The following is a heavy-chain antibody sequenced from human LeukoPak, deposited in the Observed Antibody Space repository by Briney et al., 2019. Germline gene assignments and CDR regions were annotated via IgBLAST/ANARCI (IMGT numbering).Heavy chain of an antibody. CDR2: NNGDGSTT. J-gene: IGHJ5*02. CDR3: ARDPRNVGLAP. V-gene: IGHV3-74*01. Sequence: GGSLRLSCVASGFSLSGYWMYWVRQAPGKGLMYISRNNGDGSTTNYADVAKGRFTMSRDNVKNTLYLQMNSLRVEDTAVYYCARDPRNVGLAPWGQGALVTVSS. D-gene: IGHD2-15*01. CDR1: GFSLSGYW.